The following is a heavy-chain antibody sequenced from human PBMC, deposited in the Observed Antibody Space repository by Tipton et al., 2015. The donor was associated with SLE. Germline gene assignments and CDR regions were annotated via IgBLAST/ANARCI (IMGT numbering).Heavy chain of an antibody. J-gene: IGHJ6*02. V-gene: IGHV2-5*01. CDR3: ARRRGFANIYFYYTMDV. D-gene: IGHD2/OR15-2a*01. CDR2: IDWNDDK. Sequence: LVKPTETLTLTCTFSGFSLTTREVGVAWIRQPPGKALEWLALIDWNDDKRYRPSLNNRLTITKDTSKNQVVLTLTNMDPVDTGTYYCARRRGFANIYFYYTMDVWGQGTTVTVSS. CDR1: GFSLTTREVG.